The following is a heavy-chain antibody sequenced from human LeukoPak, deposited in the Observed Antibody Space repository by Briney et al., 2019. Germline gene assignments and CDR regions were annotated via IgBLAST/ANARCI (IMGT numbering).Heavy chain of an antibody. V-gene: IGHV4-61*02. Sequence: PSETLSLTCTVSGGSISSGSYYWSWIRQPAGKGLEWIGRIYTSGSTNYNPSLKSRVTMSVDTSKNQFSLRLSSVTAAGTAVYYCARDEAAAVSRWFDPWGQGTLVTVSS. CDR2: IYTSGST. D-gene: IGHD6-13*01. CDR3: ARDEAAAVSRWFDP. J-gene: IGHJ5*02. CDR1: GGSISSGSYY.